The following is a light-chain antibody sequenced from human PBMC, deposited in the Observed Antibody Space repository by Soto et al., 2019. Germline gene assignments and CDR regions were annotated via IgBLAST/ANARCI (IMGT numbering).Light chain of an antibody. CDR3: ATWDRSLSVGV. Sequence: QSVLTQPPSVSAAPGQTVTISCSGSSSNIGNNYVFWYQQLPGTAPKLLIYDNDKLPSGIPDRFSGSKSGTSATLGITGLQTGDEADYYCATWDRSLSVGVFGGGTKLTVL. J-gene: IGLJ2*01. CDR2: DND. CDR1: SSNIGNNY. V-gene: IGLV1-51*01.